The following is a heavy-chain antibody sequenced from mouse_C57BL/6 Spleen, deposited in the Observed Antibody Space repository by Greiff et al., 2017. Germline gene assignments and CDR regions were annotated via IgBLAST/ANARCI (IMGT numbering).Heavy chain of an antibody. Sequence: QVQLQQPGAELVRPGTSVKLSCKASGYTFTSYWMHWVKQRPGQGLEWIGVIDPSDSSTNYNQKFKGKATLTVDTSSSTAYMQLSSLTSEDSAVYYCAGITTVVATEYYFDYWGQGTTLTVSS. CDR1: GYTFTSYW. J-gene: IGHJ2*01. CDR3: AGITTVVATEYYFDY. V-gene: IGHV1-59*01. D-gene: IGHD1-1*01. CDR2: IDPSDSST.